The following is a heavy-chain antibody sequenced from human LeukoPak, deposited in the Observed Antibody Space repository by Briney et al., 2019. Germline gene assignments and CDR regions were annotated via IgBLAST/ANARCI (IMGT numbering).Heavy chain of an antibody. CDR2: ISGSGGST. V-gene: IGHV3-23*01. CDR3: AKDVLRIAVATTYYFDY. J-gene: IGHJ4*02. CDR1: GFTFSSYA. D-gene: IGHD6-19*01. Sequence: GGSLRLSCAASGFTFSSYAMSWVRQAPGKGLEWVSAISGSGGSTYHADSVKGRFTISRDNSKNTLYLQMNSLRAEDTAVYYCAKDVLRIAVATTYYFDYWGQGTLVTVSS.